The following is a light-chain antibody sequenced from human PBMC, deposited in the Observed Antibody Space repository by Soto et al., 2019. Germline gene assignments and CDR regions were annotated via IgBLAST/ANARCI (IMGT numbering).Light chain of an antibody. CDR3: QQRSNWPLT. V-gene: IGKV3-11*01. CDR2: DAS. Sequence: EIVLTQSPATLSLSPGERATLSCRASQSVSSYLAWYQQKPGQAPRLLIYDASNRATGIPARFSGSGSGTDFTLTISSLEPEDFAVYYCQQRSNWPLTLGGGTNVEIK. CDR1: QSVSSY. J-gene: IGKJ4*01.